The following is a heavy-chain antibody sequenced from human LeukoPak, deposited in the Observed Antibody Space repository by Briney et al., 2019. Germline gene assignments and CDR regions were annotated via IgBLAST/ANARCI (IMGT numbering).Heavy chain of an antibody. V-gene: IGHV3-30-3*01. J-gene: IGHJ4*02. CDR2: ISYDGSSK. CDR1: GFTFSSYA. D-gene: IGHD2-8*01. Sequence: PGGSLRLSCAASGFTFSSYAMHWVRQAPGKGLEWVAVISYDGSSKFDADSVKGRFTISRDNSKNTLYLQMNSLRAEDTAVYYCVRGGTDILLEPPAIPFDYWGQGALVTVSS. CDR3: VRGGTDILLEPPAIPFDY.